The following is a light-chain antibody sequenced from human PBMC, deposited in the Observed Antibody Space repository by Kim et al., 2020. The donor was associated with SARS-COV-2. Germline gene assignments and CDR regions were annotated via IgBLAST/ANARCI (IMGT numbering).Light chain of an antibody. CDR1: SSNIGAGYD. CDR3: QSYDSSLSVVV. J-gene: IGLJ2*01. V-gene: IGLV1-40*01. CDR2: GNS. Sequence: QRVTISCTRSSSNIGAGYDVHWYQQLPGTAPKLLIYGNSNRPSGVPDRFSGSKSGTSASLAITGLQAEDEADYYCQSYDSSLSVVVFGGGTQLTVL.